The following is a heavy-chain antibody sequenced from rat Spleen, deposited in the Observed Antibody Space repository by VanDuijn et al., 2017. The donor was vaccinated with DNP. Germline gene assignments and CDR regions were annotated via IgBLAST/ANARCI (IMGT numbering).Heavy chain of an antibody. Sequence: EVKLVESEGGLVQPGRSLKLSCAASGFNFNDYWMGWVRQAPGKGLEWIGEINKDGRTINYTPSLKDNFTISRDNSQNTLYLQMSKLGSEDTAIYYLARAAYYGLSAYWGQGIMVTVSS. CDR2: INKDGRTI. CDR3: ARAAYYGLSAY. D-gene: IGHD4-1*01. CDR1: GFNFNDYW. J-gene: IGHJ2*01. V-gene: IGHV4-2*01.